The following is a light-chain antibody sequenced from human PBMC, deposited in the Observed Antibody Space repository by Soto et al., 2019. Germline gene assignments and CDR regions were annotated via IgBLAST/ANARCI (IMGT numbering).Light chain of an antibody. CDR2: GVS. J-gene: IGKJ1*01. CDR1: QSLTSSY. V-gene: IGKV3-20*01. Sequence: EIVLTQSPGTLSFPSGEAATLSCRASQSLTSSYLAWYQQRPGQAPSLLIYGVSSRATGIPDRFSGSGSGTDFTLTITRLEPEDFAVYYCQHYGYSLWTFGQGTKVDIK. CDR3: QHYGYSLWT.